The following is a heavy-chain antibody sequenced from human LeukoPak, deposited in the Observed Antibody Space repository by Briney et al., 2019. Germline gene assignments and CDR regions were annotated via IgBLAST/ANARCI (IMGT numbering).Heavy chain of an antibody. J-gene: IGHJ4*02. D-gene: IGHD6-13*01. CDR2: IKQDGSEK. CDR1: GFTFSSYW. CDR3: AIIPDSAAYDY. Sequence: GGSLRLSCAASGFTFSSYWMSWVRQAPGKGLEWVANIKQDGSEKYYVDSVKGRFTISRDNAKNSLYLQMNSLRAEDTAVYYCAIIPDSAAYDYWGQGTLVTVAS. V-gene: IGHV3-7*01.